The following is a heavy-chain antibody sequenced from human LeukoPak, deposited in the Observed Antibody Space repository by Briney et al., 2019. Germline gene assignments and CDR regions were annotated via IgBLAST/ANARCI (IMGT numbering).Heavy chain of an antibody. J-gene: IGHJ4*02. Sequence: SETLSLTCTVSGGSISSSSYYWGWIRQPPGKGLEWIGSIYYSGSTYYNPSLKSRVTISVDTSKNQFSLKLSSVTAADTAVYYCARDAYYYDSSGYYYFDYWGQGTLVTVSS. CDR1: GGSISSSSYY. D-gene: IGHD3-22*01. CDR2: IYYSGST. V-gene: IGHV4-39*07. CDR3: ARDAYYYDSSGYYYFDY.